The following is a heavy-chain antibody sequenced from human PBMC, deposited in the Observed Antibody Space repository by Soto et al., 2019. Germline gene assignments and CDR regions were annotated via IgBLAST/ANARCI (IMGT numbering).Heavy chain of an antibody. V-gene: IGHV4-34*01. D-gene: IGHD2-2*01. CDR2: INHYGST. Sequence: SETRSRTCAVYGGSFSCYYWSWSRQPPGKGLEWIGEINHYGSTNQNPSLKSRVTLSIDTSKNQFSLKLSSVTAADTAVYYCAREACSTTSCYHDWGQGTTVTVSS. CDR1: GGSFSCYY. CDR3: AREACSTTSCYHD. J-gene: IGHJ6*02.